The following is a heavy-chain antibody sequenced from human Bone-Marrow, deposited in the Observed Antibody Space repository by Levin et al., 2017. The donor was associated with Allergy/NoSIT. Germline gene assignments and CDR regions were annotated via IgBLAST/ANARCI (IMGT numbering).Heavy chain of an antibody. Sequence: GESLKISCAASGFTSSNAWMGWVRQAPGKGLEWVGHIKREIDGGTSDYAADVRGRFTISRDDSKNTQFLQMNSLKTEDTAVYYCTTEGRYYYASGNYYRYMDVWGRGTTVTVSS. CDR2: IKREIDGGTS. J-gene: IGHJ6*03. CDR3: TTEGRYYYASGNYYRYMDV. V-gene: IGHV3-15*01. CDR1: GFTSSNAW. D-gene: IGHD3-10*01.